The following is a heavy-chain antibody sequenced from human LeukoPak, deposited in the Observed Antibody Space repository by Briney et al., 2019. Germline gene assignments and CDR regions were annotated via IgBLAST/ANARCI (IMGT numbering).Heavy chain of an antibody. J-gene: IGHJ3*02. V-gene: IGHV4-38-2*02. CDR2: IYYSGST. D-gene: IGHD1-26*01. CDR3: ARGWELHAFDI. CDR1: GYSISSGYY. Sequence: SETLSLTCTVSGYSISSGYYWSWIRQPPGKGLEWIGYIYYSGSTNYNPSLKSRVTISVDTSKNQFSLKLSSVTAADTAVYYCARGWELHAFDIWGQGTMVTVSS.